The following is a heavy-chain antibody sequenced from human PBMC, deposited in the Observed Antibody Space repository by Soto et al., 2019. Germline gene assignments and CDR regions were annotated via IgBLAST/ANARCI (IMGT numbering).Heavy chain of an antibody. CDR2: INPKNGDT. Sequence: ASVKVSCKASGYTFTGYYIHWVRQAPGQGLEWMGWINPKNGDTNYAQKFQGWVTMTKDTSISTAYMELSRLTSDDTAVYYCARERSSAGAARPAYYYYGMDVWGQGTTVTVSS. CDR3: ARERSSAGAARPAYYYYGMDV. D-gene: IGHD6-6*01. V-gene: IGHV1-2*04. CDR1: GYTFTGYY. J-gene: IGHJ6*02.